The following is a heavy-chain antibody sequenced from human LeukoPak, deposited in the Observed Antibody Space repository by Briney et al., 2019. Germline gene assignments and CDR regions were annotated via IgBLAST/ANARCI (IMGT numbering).Heavy chain of an antibody. D-gene: IGHD3-10*01. Sequence: SETLSLTCTVSGGSISSYYWSWIRQSPGKGLECIGYIHYTGSTNYNLSLKSRVTISVETSKNQFSLKLKSVTAADTAVYYCARGGYYGSGNDFRFDPWGQGTLVTVSS. V-gene: IGHV4-59*01. CDR1: GGSISSYY. CDR2: IHYTGST. CDR3: ARGGYYGSGNDFRFDP. J-gene: IGHJ5*02.